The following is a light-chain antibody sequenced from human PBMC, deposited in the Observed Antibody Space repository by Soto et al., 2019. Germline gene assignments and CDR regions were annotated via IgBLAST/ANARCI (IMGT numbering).Light chain of an antibody. J-gene: IGKJ1*01. V-gene: IGKV1-5*01. CDR1: QNINAW. CDR3: QHYRLYSPWT. Sequence: IQMTQSPSTLSSSVVDRFTITFRASQNINAWLAWYQQKPGKAPKLLISDASSLESGVPSRFSGSGSGTEFTLTISGLQPDDFATYYCQHYRLYSPWTFGQGTKVDIK. CDR2: DAS.